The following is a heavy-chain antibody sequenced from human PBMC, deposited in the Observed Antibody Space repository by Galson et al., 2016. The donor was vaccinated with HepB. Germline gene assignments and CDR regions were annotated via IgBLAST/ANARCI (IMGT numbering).Heavy chain of an antibody. J-gene: IGHJ5*02. CDR1: GFTFNMYT. V-gene: IGHV3-21*01. CDR3: ARVVTPMAAANRGFGS. Sequence: SLRLSCAASGFTFNMYTMTWVRQAPGKGPEWVSSISPGSTYTPFADPVKGRFIISRDDVENSLYMQMNSLRAEDTALYYCARVVTPMAAANRGFGSWGQGTQVVVSS. D-gene: IGHD6-13*01. CDR2: ISPGSTYT.